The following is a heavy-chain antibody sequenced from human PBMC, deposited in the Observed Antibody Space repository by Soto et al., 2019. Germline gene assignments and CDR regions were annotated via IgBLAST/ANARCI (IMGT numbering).Heavy chain of an antibody. CDR2: ISGTGDSS. CDR1: GFTFGSYA. Sequence: EVQLLESGGGLVQPGGSLRLSCAASGFTFGSYAMSWVRQAPGKGLEWVSLISGTGDSSEYANSVKGRFTISRDHSKTTVFLQMNSLRAEDTAVYFCAKDNGNYGSGSFSHWGQGTLVTVSS. CDR3: AKDNGNYGSGSFSH. J-gene: IGHJ4*02. V-gene: IGHV3-23*01. D-gene: IGHD3-10*01.